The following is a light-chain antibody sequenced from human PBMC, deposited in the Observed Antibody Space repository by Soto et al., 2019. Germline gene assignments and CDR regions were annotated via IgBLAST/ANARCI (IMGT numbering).Light chain of an antibody. CDR1: QSISSY. CDR2: AAS. CDR3: QQSYSTPWT. V-gene: IGKV1-39*01. Sequence: DIQMTQSPSSLSASVGDRVTITCRASQSISSYLNWYQQKPGKAPKLLIYAASSLQSGVPSRFSGSGSGTDFTLTISSLQPEDFPTYYCQQSYSTPWTLGQGTKVEIK. J-gene: IGKJ1*01.